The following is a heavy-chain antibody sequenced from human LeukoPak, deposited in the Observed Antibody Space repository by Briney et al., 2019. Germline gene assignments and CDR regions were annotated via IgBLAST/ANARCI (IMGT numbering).Heavy chain of an antibody. J-gene: IGHJ6*02. V-gene: IGHV3-23*01. CDR2: ISGSGGST. Sequence: GGSLRLSCAASGFTFSSYAMSWVRQAPGKGLEWVSAISGSGGSTYHADSVKGRFTISRDNSKNTLYLQMNSLRAEDTAVYYCARLIPSRGYGMDVWGQGTTVTVSS. CDR1: GFTFSSYA. D-gene: IGHD2-21*01. CDR3: ARLIPSRGYGMDV.